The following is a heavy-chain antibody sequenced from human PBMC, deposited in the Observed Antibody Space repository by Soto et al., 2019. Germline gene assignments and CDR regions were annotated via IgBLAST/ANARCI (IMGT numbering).Heavy chain of an antibody. D-gene: IGHD3-22*01. CDR3: ARGGYYDSSGSRNYYYYGMNV. CDR2: ISAYDGNT. Sequence: GASVKVSCKASGYTFTSYGINWVRQAPGQGLEWLGWISAYDGNTNYAQILQGRVSMTTDTSTNTAYMEVRSLRSDDTAVYYCARGGYYDSSGSRNYYYYGMNVWGQGTTVTVS. V-gene: IGHV1-18*01. CDR1: GYTFTSYG. J-gene: IGHJ6*02.